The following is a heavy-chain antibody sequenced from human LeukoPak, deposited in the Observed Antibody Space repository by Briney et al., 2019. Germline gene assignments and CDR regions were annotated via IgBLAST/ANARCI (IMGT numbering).Heavy chain of an antibody. V-gene: IGHV3-33*01. CDR1: GFTFSSYA. CDR2: IWYDGTNK. Sequence: GRSLRLSCAASGFTFSSYAMHWVRQAPVKGLEWVAIIWYDGTNKYYADSVKGRFTISRDNSKNTLSLQMDSLRAEDTAVYYCARGRSRISVVVITTSSSFDYWGQGTLVTVSS. J-gene: IGHJ4*02. D-gene: IGHD3-22*01. CDR3: ARGRSRISVVVITTSSSFDY.